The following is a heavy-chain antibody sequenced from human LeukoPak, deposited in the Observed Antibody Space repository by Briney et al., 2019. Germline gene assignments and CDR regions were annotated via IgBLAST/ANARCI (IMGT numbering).Heavy chain of an antibody. CDR1: GFTFSSYS. CDR2: ISSSRSYI. V-gene: IGHV3-21*01. J-gene: IGHJ4*02. CDR3: ARFIAAPYYFDY. D-gene: IGHD6-13*01. Sequence: GGSLRLSCAASGFTFSSYSMNWVRQAPGKGLEWVSFISSSRSYIYYADSVKGRFTISRDNAKDSLYLQMNSLRAEDTAVYYCARFIAAPYYFDYWGRGTLVTVSS.